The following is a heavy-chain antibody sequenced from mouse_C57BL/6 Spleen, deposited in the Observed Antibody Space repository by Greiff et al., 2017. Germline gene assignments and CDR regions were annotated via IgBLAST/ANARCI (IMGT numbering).Heavy chain of an antibody. V-gene: IGHV1-15*01. CDR1: GYTFTDYE. Sequence: QVQLQQSGAELVRPGASVTLSCKASGYTFTDYEMHWVKQTPVQGLEWIGAIDPETGGTTYNQKFKGKAILTADKSSSTAYMHLRSLTSEDSAVYYCTRFRNCPFDVWGTGTTVTVSS. CDR2: IDPETGGT. CDR3: TRFRNCPFDV. J-gene: IGHJ1*03. D-gene: IGHD2-1*01.